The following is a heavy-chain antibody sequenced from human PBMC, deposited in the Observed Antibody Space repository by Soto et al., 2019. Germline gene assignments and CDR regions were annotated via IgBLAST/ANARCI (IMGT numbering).Heavy chain of an antibody. Sequence: SETLSLTCSVAGGSISSYYWSWIRQPPGKGLEWIGYIYYSGSTNYNPSLKSRVTMSVDTSKNQFSLKLSSVTAADTAVYYCASSLKTTLYYYYGMDVWGQGTTVTV. J-gene: IGHJ6*02. CDR2: IYYSGST. D-gene: IGHD1-7*01. CDR3: ASSLKTTLYYYYGMDV. V-gene: IGHV4-59*08. CDR1: GGSISSYY.